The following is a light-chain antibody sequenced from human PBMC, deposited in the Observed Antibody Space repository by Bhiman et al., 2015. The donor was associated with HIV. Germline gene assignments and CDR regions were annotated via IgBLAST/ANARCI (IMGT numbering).Light chain of an antibody. V-gene: IGLV1-44*01. CDR1: SSNIGDST. CDR2: GTT. CDR3: QAYDETVTGFKV. Sequence: QSVLTQPPSASGTPGQRVTISCSGSSSNIGDSTVNWYQQLPGTAPKLLIYGTTRPSGVPDRFSGSQSGTSASLTITGLRAEDEADYYCQAYDETVTGFKVFGEGTRLTVL. J-gene: IGLJ3*02.